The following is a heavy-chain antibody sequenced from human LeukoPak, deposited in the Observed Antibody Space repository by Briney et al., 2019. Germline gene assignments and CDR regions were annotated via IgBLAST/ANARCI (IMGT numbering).Heavy chain of an antibody. J-gene: IGHJ3*02. Sequence: SETLSLTCTVSGGSISSGGYYWSWIRQPPGKGLEWIGYIYHSGSTYYNPSLKSRVTISVDRSKNQFSLKLSSVTAADTAVYYCVREVVYDSSGYYYSAFDIWGQGTMVTVSS. CDR3: VREVVYDSSGYYYSAFDI. CDR1: GGSISSGGYY. V-gene: IGHV4-30-2*01. CDR2: IYHSGST. D-gene: IGHD3-22*01.